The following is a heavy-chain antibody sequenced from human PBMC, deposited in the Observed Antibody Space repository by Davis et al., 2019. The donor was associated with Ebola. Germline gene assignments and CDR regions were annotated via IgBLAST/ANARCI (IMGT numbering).Heavy chain of an antibody. Sequence: GGSLRLSCAASGFTFSSYEMNWVRQAPGKGLEWVSYISNSGSTIYYADSVKGRFTISRDNAKNSLYLQMNSLRAEDTAVYYCARNGGSYSYYYYYGMDVWGQGTTVTVSS. CDR2: ISNSGSTI. CDR1: GFTFSSYE. J-gene: IGHJ6*02. CDR3: ARNGGSYSYYYYYGMDV. D-gene: IGHD1-26*01. V-gene: IGHV3-48*03.